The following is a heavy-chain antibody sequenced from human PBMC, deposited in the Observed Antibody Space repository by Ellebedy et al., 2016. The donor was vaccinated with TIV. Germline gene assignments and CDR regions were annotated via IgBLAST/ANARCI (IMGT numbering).Heavy chain of an antibody. CDR3: AGRSSYGGNSGVSFIY. Sequence: GSLRLXCTVSGGSISTSSYYWGWIRQPPGKGLEWIGGIFRTGTTYYNPSLKSRVTMSVDTSKNQFSLNLKSVTAADTAVYFCAGRSSYGGNSGVSFIYWGQGTLVTVSS. CDR2: IFRTGTT. J-gene: IGHJ4*02. CDR1: GGSISTSSYY. V-gene: IGHV4-39*07. D-gene: IGHD4-23*01.